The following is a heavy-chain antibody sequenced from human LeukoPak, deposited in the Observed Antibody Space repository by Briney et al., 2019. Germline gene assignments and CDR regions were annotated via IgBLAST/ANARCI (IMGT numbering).Heavy chain of an antibody. CDR3: ARDYSSTSDFDY. CDR2: IDPSDSYI. CDR1: GYSFTSYW. Sequence: GESLKISCKGSGYSFTSYWISWVRPMPGKGLGWMGRIDPSDSYINYSPSFQGHVTISADKSISTAYLQWSSLKASDTAMYYCARDYSSTSDFDYWGQGTLVTVSS. J-gene: IGHJ4*02. V-gene: IGHV5-10-1*01. D-gene: IGHD2-2*01.